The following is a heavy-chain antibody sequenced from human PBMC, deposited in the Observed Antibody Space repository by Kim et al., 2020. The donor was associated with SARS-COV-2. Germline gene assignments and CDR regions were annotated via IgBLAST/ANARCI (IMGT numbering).Heavy chain of an antibody. CDR3: TTGGNGFDY. V-gene: IGHV3-15*01. Sequence: TTDYAAAVKGRFTNSRDDSKNTLYLQMNSLKTEDTDVYYCTTGGNGFDYWGQGTLVTVSS. CDR2: TT. D-gene: IGHD2-8*01. J-gene: IGHJ4*02.